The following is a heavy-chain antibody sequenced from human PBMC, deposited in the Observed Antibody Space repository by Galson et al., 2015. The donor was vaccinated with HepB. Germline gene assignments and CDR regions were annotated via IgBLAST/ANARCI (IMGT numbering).Heavy chain of an antibody. D-gene: IGHD5-24*01. CDR1: GYTFTGYY. V-gene: IGHV1-2*02. CDR3: ARDLDGYNSFDY. J-gene: IGHJ4*02. Sequence: SVKVSCKASGYTFTGYYMHWVRQAPGQGLEWMGWINPNSGGTNYAQKFQGRVTMTRDTSISAAYMELSRLRSDDTAVYYCARDLDGYNSFDYWGQGTLVTVSS. CDR2: INPNSGGT.